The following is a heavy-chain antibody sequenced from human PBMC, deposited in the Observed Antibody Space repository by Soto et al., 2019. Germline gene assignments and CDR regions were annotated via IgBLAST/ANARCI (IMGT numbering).Heavy chain of an antibody. Sequence: QVQLQQWGAGLLKLSETLSLSCAVYGGSFSGYYACWIRQPPGKGLEWIGEINHSGSINYNPSLKSRFIISVDTSKTRFPLELRSVTAADTAVYYCARGWCSAASCTPIDHWGQDTLDTVA. CDR1: GGSFSGYY. CDR3: ARGWCSAASCTPIDH. V-gene: IGHV4-34*01. D-gene: IGHD2-15*01. CDR2: INHSGSI. J-gene: IGHJ1*01.